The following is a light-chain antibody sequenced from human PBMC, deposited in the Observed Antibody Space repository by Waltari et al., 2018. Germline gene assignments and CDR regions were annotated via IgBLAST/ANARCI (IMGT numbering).Light chain of an antibody. CDR3: LQRSNWPLT. J-gene: IGKJ4*01. V-gene: IGKV3D-15*01. CDR1: QSVSSS. CDR2: GAS. Sequence: EIVMTQSPATLSLSPGESATLSCRASQSVSSSLAWYQQKPGQAPRLLIYGASSRATGIPDRFSGSGSGTDFTLTISSLEPEDVGVYYCLQRSNWPLTFGGGTKVEIK.